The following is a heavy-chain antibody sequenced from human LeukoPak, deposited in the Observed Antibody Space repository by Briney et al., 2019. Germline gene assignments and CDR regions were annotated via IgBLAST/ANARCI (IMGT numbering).Heavy chain of an antibody. V-gene: IGHV3-74*01. CDR3: ARDLGQYYDTSDNWFDP. J-gene: IGHJ5*02. CDR1: GFTFSNYW. CDR2: INSDGINT. D-gene: IGHD3-22*01. Sequence: GGSLRLSCAASGFTFSNYWMHWVRQAPGKGLVWVSRINSDGINTSYADSVKGRFTISRDNAKNTLNLQMNSLRAEDTAVYYCARDLGQYYDTSDNWFDPWGQGTLVTVSS.